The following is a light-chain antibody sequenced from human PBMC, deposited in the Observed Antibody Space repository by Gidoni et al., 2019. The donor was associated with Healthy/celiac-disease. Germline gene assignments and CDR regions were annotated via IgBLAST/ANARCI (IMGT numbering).Light chain of an antibody. CDR3: SSYTSSSTLV. CDR1: SSDVGGYNY. J-gene: IGLJ2*01. V-gene: IGLV2-14*01. Sequence: QSALTQPAYVSGSPGQSITISCTGTSSDVGGYNYVSWYQQHPGKAPKLMIYEVSNRPSGVYNRFAGSKSGNTASLTISGLQAEDEADYYGSSYTSSSTLVFGGGTKLTVL. CDR2: EVS.